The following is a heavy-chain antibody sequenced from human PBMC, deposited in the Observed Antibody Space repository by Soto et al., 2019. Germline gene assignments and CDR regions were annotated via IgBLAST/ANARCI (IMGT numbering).Heavy chain of an antibody. CDR3: ARDSPYDSSGYYWRHTSFDP. J-gene: IGHJ5*02. CDR2: IYYSGST. V-gene: IGHV4-59*01. D-gene: IGHD3-22*01. Sequence: PSETLSLTCTVSGGSISSYYWSWIRQPPGKGLEWFGYIYYSGSTNYNPSLKSRVTISVDTSKNQFSLKLSSVTAADTAVYYCARDSPYDSSGYYWRHTSFDPWGQGTLVTVSS. CDR1: GGSISSYY.